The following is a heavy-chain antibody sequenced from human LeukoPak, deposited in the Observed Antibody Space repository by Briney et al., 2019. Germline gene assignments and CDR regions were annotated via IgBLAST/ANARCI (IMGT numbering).Heavy chain of an antibody. D-gene: IGHD2-15*01. CDR2: TIPIFGTA. CDR3: ARDRTPCSGGSCSTNYYYYMDV. Sequence: ASVKVSRKASGGTFSSYAISWVRQAPGQGLEWMGGTIPIFGTANYAQKFQGRVTITTDESTSTAYMELSSLRSEDTAVYYCARDRTPCSGGSCSTNYYYYMDVWGKGTTVTVSS. CDR1: GGTFSSYA. J-gene: IGHJ6*03. V-gene: IGHV1-69*05.